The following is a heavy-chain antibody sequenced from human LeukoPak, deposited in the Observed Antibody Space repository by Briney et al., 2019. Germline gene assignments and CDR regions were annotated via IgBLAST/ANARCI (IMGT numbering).Heavy chain of an antibody. Sequence: GASVKVSCKASGYTFTGYYMHWVRQAPGQGLEWMGWINPNSGGTNYAQKFQGRVTMTRDTSISTAYMELSRLRSDDTAVYYCARDGLERRSVYYYGMDVWGQGTTVTVSS. V-gene: IGHV1-2*02. J-gene: IGHJ6*02. CDR2: INPNSGGT. CDR1: GYTFTGYY. CDR3: ARDGLERRSVYYYGMDV. D-gene: IGHD1-1*01.